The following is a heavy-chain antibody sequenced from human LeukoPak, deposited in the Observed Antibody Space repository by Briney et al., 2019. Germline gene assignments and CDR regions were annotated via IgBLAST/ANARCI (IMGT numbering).Heavy chain of an antibody. CDR1: GFTFSSYA. Sequence: PVGSLRLSCAASGFTFSSYAMSWVRQAPGKGLEWVSAISGSGGSTYYADSVKGRFTISRDNSKNTLDLQMNSLRAEDTAVYYCATIRATTVTAGSFDYWGQGTLVTVSS. CDR2: ISGSGGST. V-gene: IGHV3-23*01. J-gene: IGHJ4*02. CDR3: ATIRATTVTAGSFDY. D-gene: IGHD4-17*01.